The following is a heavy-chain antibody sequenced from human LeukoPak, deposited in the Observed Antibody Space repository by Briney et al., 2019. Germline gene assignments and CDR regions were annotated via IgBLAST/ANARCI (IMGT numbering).Heavy chain of an antibody. CDR3: AKGATYCSSTSCPDAFDI. CDR1: GFTFSRYW. Sequence: GGSLRLSCAASGFTFSRYWMHWVRQAPGKGLVWVSRINTDGSRTTYADSVKGRFTISRDNAKNTVYLQMNSLRAEDTAVYYCAKGATYCSSTSCPDAFDIWGQGTMVTVSS. D-gene: IGHD2-2*01. V-gene: IGHV3-74*01. CDR2: INTDGSRT. J-gene: IGHJ3*02.